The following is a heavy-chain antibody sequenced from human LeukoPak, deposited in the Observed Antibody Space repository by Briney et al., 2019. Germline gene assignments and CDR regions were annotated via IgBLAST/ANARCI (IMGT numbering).Heavy chain of an antibody. CDR3: AKGYYASGSYGWFDP. Sequence: SETLSLTCTVSGGSISTYYWSWIRQPPGKGLEWIGYIYYNGDTKYNPSLKSRVTISVDTSKDQFSLRLRSVTAADTAVYYCAKGYYASGSYGWFDPWGQGTLVTVSS. CDR1: GGSISTYY. D-gene: IGHD3-10*01. V-gene: IGHV4-59*01. J-gene: IGHJ5*02. CDR2: IYYNGDT.